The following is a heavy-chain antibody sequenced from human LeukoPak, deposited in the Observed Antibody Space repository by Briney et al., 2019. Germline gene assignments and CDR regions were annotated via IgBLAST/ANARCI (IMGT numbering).Heavy chain of an antibody. J-gene: IGHJ6*03. D-gene: IGHD5-12*01. CDR2: MNPNSGNT. V-gene: IGHV1-8*03. Sequence: ASVKVSCKASGGTFTSYDINWVRQATGQGLEWMGWMNPNSGNTGYAQKFQGRVTITRNTSISTAYMELSSLRSEDTAVYYCAKGRSGYDRNYYYYMDVWGKGTTVTVSS. CDR1: GGTFTSYD. CDR3: AKGRSGYDRNYYYYMDV.